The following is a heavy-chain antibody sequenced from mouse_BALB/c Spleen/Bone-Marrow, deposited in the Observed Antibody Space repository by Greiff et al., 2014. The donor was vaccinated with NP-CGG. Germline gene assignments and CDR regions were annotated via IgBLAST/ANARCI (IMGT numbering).Heavy chain of an antibody. J-gene: IGHJ3*01. D-gene: IGHD2-1*01. CDR3: ARSNGNYVLAY. V-gene: IGHV1-4*01. CDR1: GYTFTSYT. Sequence: QVKLQQSGAELARPGASVKMSCKASGYTFTSYTMHWVKQRPGQGLEWIGYINPSSGYTNYNQKFKDKATLTADKSSSTAYMQLSSLTSEDSAVYYCARSNGNYVLAYWGQGTLVTVSA. CDR2: INPSSGYT.